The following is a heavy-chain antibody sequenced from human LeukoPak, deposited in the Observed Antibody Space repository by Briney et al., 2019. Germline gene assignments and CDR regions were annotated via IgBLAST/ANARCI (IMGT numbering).Heavy chain of an antibody. CDR1: GYSISSGYY. CDR3: ARVPDSVRVDP. Sequence: SETLSLTCTVSGYSISSGYYWGWIRQPPGKGLEWIGTFYPSGSTFYNPSLKSRLTISVDTSKNQFSLELNSVTAADTAVYYCARVPDSVRVDPWGQGTLVTVSS. V-gene: IGHV4-38-2*02. D-gene: IGHD3-10*01. J-gene: IGHJ5*02. CDR2: FYPSGST.